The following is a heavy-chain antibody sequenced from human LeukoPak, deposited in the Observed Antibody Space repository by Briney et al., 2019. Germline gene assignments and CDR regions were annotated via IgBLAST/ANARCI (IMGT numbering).Heavy chain of an antibody. J-gene: IGHJ4*02. CDR2: FDPEDGET. CDR1: GYTLTELS. D-gene: IGHD5-18*01. V-gene: IGHV1-24*01. Sequence: GASVKISCKVSGYTLTELSMHWVRQAPGKGLEWMGGFDPEDGETIYAQKFQGRVTMTEDTSTDTAYMELSSLRSEDTAVYYCAATMPGQLWLDYWGQGTLVTVSS. CDR3: AATMPGQLWLDY.